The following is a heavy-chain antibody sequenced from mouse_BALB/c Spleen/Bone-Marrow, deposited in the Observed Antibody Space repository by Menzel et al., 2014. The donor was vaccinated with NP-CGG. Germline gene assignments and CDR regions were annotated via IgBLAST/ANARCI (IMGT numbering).Heavy chain of an antibody. CDR1: GFDFXRYW. CDR3: VFLGYYGYFYV. CDR2: INPDSSTI. V-gene: IGHV4-1*02. D-gene: IGHD2-2*01. J-gene: IGHJ1*01. Sequence: EVQLVESGGGLVQPGGSLKLSCAASGFDFXRYWMSWVRQAPGKGLEWIGEINPDSSTINYTPSLKDKFIISRDNARNTLYLQMSKVRSEDTALYYCVFLGYYGYFYVWGAGTTVTVSS.